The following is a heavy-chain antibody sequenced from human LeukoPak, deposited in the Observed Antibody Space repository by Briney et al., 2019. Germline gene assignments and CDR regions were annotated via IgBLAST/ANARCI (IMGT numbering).Heavy chain of an antibody. J-gene: IGHJ6*03. Sequence: GGSLRPSCAASGFTVSNNYMSWVRQAPGKGLEWVSVIYSGGTTLYADSVKGRFTISRDSSKNTLYLQMNSLRAEDTAVYYCAKPYGDYGYYYYYMDVWGKGTTVTVSS. CDR2: IYSGGTT. CDR1: GFTVSNNY. V-gene: IGHV3-53*01. CDR3: AKPYGDYGYYYYYMDV. D-gene: IGHD4-17*01.